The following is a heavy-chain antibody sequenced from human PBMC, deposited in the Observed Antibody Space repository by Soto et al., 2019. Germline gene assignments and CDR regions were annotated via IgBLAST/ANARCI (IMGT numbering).Heavy chain of an antibody. CDR2: ISSSSSTI. CDR3: ARSEGIAAYYYYGMDV. J-gene: IGHJ6*02. CDR1: GFTFSSYS. V-gene: IGHV3-48*02. D-gene: IGHD6-13*01. Sequence: GGSLRLSCAAPGFTFSSYSMNWVRQAPGKGLEWVSYISSSSSTIYYADSVKGRFTISRDNAKNSLYLQMNSLRDEDTAVYYCARSEGIAAYYYYGMDVWGQGTTVTVSS.